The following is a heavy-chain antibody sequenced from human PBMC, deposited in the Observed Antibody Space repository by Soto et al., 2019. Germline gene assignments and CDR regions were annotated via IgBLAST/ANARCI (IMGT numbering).Heavy chain of an antibody. CDR1: GYTFTSYA. CDR3: ARDLKVLAATTLGY. Sequence: QVQLVQSGAEVKKPGASVKVSCKASGYTFTSYAMHWVRQAPGQRLEWMGWINAGNGNTKYSQKFQGRVTITRDTSASTAYMELSSLRSEDTAVYYCARDLKVLAATTLGYWGQGTLVTVSS. J-gene: IGHJ4*02. CDR2: INAGNGNT. D-gene: IGHD2-15*01. V-gene: IGHV1-3*01.